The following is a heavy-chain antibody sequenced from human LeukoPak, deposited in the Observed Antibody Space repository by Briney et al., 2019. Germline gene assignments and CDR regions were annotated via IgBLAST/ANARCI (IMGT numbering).Heavy chain of an antibody. CDR3: ARHGYCSGGTCYSNYYYGMDV. CDR1: GGSISRYY. D-gene: IGHD2-15*01. CDR2: ICYSGST. J-gene: IGHJ6*02. Sequence: YPSETLSLTCTVSGGSISRYYWSYIRQPPGKGLEWIGYICYSGSTNYNPSLKSRVTISVDTSKNQFSLKLSSVTAADTAVYYCARHGYCSGGTCYSNYYYGMDVWGQGTTVTVSS. V-gene: IGHV4-59*08.